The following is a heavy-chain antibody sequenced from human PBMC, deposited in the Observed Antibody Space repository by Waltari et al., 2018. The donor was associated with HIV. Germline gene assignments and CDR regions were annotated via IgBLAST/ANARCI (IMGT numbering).Heavy chain of an antibody. D-gene: IGHD3-10*01. CDR3: ARDEERITMVRGVIYYYGMDV. J-gene: IGHJ6*02. Sequence: EVQLVESGGGLVQPGGSLRLSCAASGFPFSSYSMNWVRKAPGKGLAWVSYISSSSSTIYYADSVKGRFTISRDNAKNSLYLQMNSLRAEDTAVYYCARDEERITMVRGVIYYYGMDVWGQGTTVTVSS. CDR1: GFPFSSYS. V-gene: IGHV3-48*01. CDR2: ISSSSSTI.